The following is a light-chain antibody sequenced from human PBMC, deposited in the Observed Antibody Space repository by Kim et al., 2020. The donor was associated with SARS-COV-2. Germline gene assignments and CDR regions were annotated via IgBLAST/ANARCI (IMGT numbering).Light chain of an antibody. Sequence: GQSITISCTGTSSDVGGYNYVSWYQQHPGKAPKLMIYDVSKRPSGVSNRFSGSKSGNTASLTISGLQAEDEADYYCSSYTSSSIVVFGGGTKVTVL. CDR1: SSDVGGYNY. J-gene: IGLJ2*01. V-gene: IGLV2-14*04. CDR3: SSYTSSSIVV. CDR2: DVS.